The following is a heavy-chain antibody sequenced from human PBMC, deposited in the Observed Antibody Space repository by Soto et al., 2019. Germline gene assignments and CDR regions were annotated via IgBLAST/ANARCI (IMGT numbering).Heavy chain of an antibody. CDR3: ARTRNGGVADSFDS. CDR2: ISRDGSYI. D-gene: IGHD3-3*01. V-gene: IGHV3-30*04. J-gene: IGHJ5*01. Sequence: GGSLRLSCAASGFTFSRHAIHWVRLTPGRGLEWVLAISRDGSYIYYTDSVKGRFTVSRDNSKNTVFVQMNRLIPDDTALYFCARTRNGGVADSFDSWGQGTRVTVS. CDR1: GFTFSRHA.